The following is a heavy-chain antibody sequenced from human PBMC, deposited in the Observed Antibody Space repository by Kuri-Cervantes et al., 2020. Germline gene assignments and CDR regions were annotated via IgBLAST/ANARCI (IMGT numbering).Heavy chain of an antibody. V-gene: IGHV3-33*06. J-gene: IGHJ5*02. Sequence: GGSLRLSCAASGFTFRNYVMHWVRQAPGKGLEWVAVIWYDGSNKYYADSVKGRFTISRDNSKNTLYLQMNSLRAEDTAVYYCAKDLEYDLTNWFDPWGQGTLVTVSS. D-gene: IGHD3-3*01. CDR1: GFTFRNYV. CDR3: AKDLEYDLTNWFDP. CDR2: IWYDGSNK.